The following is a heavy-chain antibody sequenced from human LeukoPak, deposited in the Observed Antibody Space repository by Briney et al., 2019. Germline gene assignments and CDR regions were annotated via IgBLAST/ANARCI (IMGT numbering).Heavy chain of an antibody. CDR1: GYTFTNYA. Sequence: ASVKVSCKASGYTFTNYAMHWVRQAPGQRLEWMGWSNAGNGNTKYSQEFQGRVTITRDTSASTAYMELSRLRSDDTAAYYCARGGRYSSSWYLDAFDIWGQGTMVTVSS. J-gene: IGHJ3*02. CDR3: ARGGRYSSSWYLDAFDI. CDR2: SNAGNGNT. V-gene: IGHV1-3*02. D-gene: IGHD6-13*01.